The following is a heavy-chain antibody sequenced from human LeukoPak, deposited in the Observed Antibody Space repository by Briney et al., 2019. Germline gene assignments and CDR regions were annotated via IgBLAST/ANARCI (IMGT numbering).Heavy chain of an antibody. V-gene: IGHV1-69*05. Sequence: ASVKVSCKASGGTFSSYAINWVRQAPGQGLEWMGGIIPIFDTANYAQKLQGRVTMTTDTSTSTAYMELRSLRSDDTAVYYCARGWYFDYWGQGTLVTVSS. CDR1: GGTFSSYA. J-gene: IGHJ4*02. CDR3: ARGWYFDY. CDR2: IIPIFDTA. D-gene: IGHD2-15*01.